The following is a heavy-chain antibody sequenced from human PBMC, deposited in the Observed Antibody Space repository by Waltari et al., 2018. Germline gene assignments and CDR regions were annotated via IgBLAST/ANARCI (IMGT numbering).Heavy chain of an antibody. J-gene: IGHJ5*02. CDR1: GYTFTGYY. CDR3: ARDGGGGSWYRVRWFDP. Sequence: QVQLVQSGAEVKKPGASVKVSCKASGYTFTGYYMHWVRQAPGQGLEWMGWINPNSGGTNYAQKFQGRVTMTRDTSISTAYMELSRLRSDDTAVYYCARDGGGGSWYRVRWFDPWGQGSLVTVSS. V-gene: IGHV1-2*02. CDR2: INPNSGGT. D-gene: IGHD6-13*01.